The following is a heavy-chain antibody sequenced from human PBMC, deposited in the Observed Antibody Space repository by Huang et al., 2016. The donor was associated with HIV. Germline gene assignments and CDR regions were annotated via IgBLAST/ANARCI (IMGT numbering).Heavy chain of an antibody. CDR2: LSYDGNNK. CDR1: GFICSDYA. J-gene: IGHJ3*02. Sequence: QVQLVESGGGVVQPGRSLRLYCAASGFICSDYALHWVRQAPGKVRGCVAVLSYDGNNKCFADALKVLFTISRDNSKNTLYLQRNRLSAEVTAVYYCASMTYDSSGYYRSYPFDIWGQGTVVTVSS. D-gene: IGHD3-22*01. CDR3: ASMTYDSSGYYRSYPFDI. V-gene: IGHV3-30-3*01.